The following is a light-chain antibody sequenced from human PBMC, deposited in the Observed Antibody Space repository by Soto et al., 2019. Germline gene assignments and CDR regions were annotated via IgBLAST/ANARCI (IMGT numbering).Light chain of an antibody. CDR2: DAS. V-gene: IGKV1-33*01. CDR3: HQYDNLAIT. J-gene: IGKJ5*01. Sequence: DIQMTHSPSSLSASVGDRDTITCQASQDIYNNLNWYQQKPGKAPKLMICDASNLETGVPSRFRGSGGGTEFTCTISSLQPEDIATYYCHQYDNLAITVGRGTRLDIK. CDR1: QDIYNN.